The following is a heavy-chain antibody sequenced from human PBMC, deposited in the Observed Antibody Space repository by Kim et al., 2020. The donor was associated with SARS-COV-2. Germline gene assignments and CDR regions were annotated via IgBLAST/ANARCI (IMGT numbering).Heavy chain of an antibody. Sequence: DGSNKYYADSVKGRFTISRDNSKNTLYLQMNSLRAEDTAVYYCARESGFDYWGQGTLVTVSS. CDR2: DGSNK. CDR3: ARESGFDY. J-gene: IGHJ4*02. V-gene: IGHV3-30-3*01.